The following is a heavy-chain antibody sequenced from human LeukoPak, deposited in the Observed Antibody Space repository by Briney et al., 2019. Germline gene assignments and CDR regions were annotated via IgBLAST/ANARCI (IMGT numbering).Heavy chain of an antibody. CDR3: ARDLMWFGELSLLFDY. V-gene: IGHV1-18*01. D-gene: IGHD3-10*01. CDR2: ISAYNGNT. J-gene: IGHJ4*02. CDR1: GYTFTSYG. Sequence: GASVKVSCKASGYTFTSYGISWVRQAPGQGLEWMGWISAYNGNTNYAQKLQGRVTMTTDTSTSTAHMELRSLRSDDTAVYYCARDLMWFGELSLLFDYWGQGTLVTVSS.